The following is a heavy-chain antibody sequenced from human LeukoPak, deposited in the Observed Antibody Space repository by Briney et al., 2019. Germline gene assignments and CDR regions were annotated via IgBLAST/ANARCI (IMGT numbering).Heavy chain of an antibody. J-gene: IGHJ4*02. V-gene: IGHV4-61*02. D-gene: IGHD1-7*01. CDR1: GGSISSGSYY. CDR2: IYTSGST. Sequence: QVQLQESGPGLVKPSQTLSLTCTVSGGSISSGSYYWSWIRQPAGKGLQRIGRIYTSGSTNYNPSLKSRVTISVDTSKNQFSLKLSSVTAADTAVYYCAGRITGTTPLDYWGQGTLVTVSS. CDR3: AGRITGTTPLDY.